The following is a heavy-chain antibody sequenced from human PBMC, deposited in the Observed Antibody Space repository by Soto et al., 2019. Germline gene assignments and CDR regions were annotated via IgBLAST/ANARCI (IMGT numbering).Heavy chain of an antibody. CDR2: IYTSGST. CDR3: ARNPDYYDSSGPVDY. D-gene: IGHD3-22*01. CDR1: GGSISRYY. J-gene: IGHJ4*02. Sequence: ETRPLTGIVAGGSISRYYCSWIRQPAGKGLEWIGRIYTSGSTNYNPSLKSRVTMSVDTSKNQFSLKLSHVTAADTAVYYCARNPDYYDSSGPVDYWAQGTLVTVS. V-gene: IGHV4-4*07.